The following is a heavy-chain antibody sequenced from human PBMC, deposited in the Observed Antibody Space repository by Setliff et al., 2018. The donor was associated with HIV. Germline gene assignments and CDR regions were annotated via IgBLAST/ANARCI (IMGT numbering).Heavy chain of an antibody. CDR1: GYSIGSGSF. Sequence: SETLSPTCAVSGYSIGSGSFWGWIRQPPGKGLEWIATIPHNGGTYYNPDPYLTGRVTISLDTSKNQFSLKLAFVTAADTAVYYCARYSTLTTNFDYWGQGTQVTVSS. CDR3: ARYSTLTTNFDY. D-gene: IGHD4-17*01. V-gene: IGHV4-38-2*01. CDR2: IPHNGGT. J-gene: IGHJ4*02.